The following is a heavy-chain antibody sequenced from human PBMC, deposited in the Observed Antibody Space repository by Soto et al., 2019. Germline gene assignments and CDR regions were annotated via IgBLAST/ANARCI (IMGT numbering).Heavy chain of an antibody. V-gene: IGHV1-3*01. CDR3: AREGSIIIVSFDY. Sequence: XVKVSCKASGYTFTIYAIHWVRQAPGQVLEWMGWMPXGNGDXKYSKRFQGRXXFTRDKSXXKAYMELYSLRSEETAVYYCAREGSIIIVSFDYWGQGTPVTVSS. D-gene: IGHD3-16*02. J-gene: IGHJ4*02. CDR2: MPXGNGDX. CDR1: GYTFTIYA.